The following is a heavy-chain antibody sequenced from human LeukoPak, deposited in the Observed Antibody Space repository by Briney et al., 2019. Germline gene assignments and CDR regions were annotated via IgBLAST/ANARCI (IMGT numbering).Heavy chain of an antibody. CDR1: GYTFTDYY. J-gene: IGHJ4*02. D-gene: IGHD4-4*01. Sequence: ASVKVSCKTSGYTFTDYYINWVRQAPGQGLEYMGGINPNTGVTNYAQKLQGRVTMTTDTSTSTAYMELRSLRSDDTAVYYCARGPYSNWYYFDYWGQGTLVTVSS. V-gene: IGHV1-18*04. CDR2: INPNTGVT. CDR3: ARGPYSNWYYFDY.